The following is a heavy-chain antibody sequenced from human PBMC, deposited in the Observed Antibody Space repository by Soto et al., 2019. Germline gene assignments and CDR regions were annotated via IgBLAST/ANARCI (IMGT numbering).Heavy chain of an antibody. J-gene: IGHJ4*02. V-gene: IGHV1-18*01. CDR3: ATDHRTETPFDY. Sequence: ASVKVSCKASGYTFTSYGISWVRQAPGQGLEWMGWISAYNGNTNYAQKLQGRVTMTTDTSTSTAYMELRSLRSDDTAVYYCATDHRTETPFDYWGQGTLVTVSS. CDR1: GYTFTSYG. CDR2: ISAYNGNT.